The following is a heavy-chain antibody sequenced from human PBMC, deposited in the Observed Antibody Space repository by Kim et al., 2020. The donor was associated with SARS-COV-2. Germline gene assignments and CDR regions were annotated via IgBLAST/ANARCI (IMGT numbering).Heavy chain of an antibody. V-gene: IGHV4-4*07. Sequence: SETLSLTCTVSGGSISSYYWSWIRQPAGKGLEWIGRIYTSGSTNYNPSLKSRVTMSVDTSKNRFSLKLSSVTAADTAVYYCARNSYSSSWYNNWFDPWGQGTLVIVSS. CDR3: ARNSYSSSWYNNWFDP. CDR1: GGSISSYY. D-gene: IGHD6-13*01. CDR2: IYTSGST. J-gene: IGHJ5*02.